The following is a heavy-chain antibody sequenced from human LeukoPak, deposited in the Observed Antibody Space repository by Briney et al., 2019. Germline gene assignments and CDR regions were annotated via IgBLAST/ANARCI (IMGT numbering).Heavy chain of an antibody. J-gene: IGHJ4*02. V-gene: IGHV3-21*01. CDR2: ISGSTGYI. CDR3: ARDRSSDWHFDF. CDR1: GFTFSHYN. D-gene: IGHD6-19*01. Sequence: GGSLRLSCAASGFTFSHYNMNWVRQAPGKGLEWVSSISGSTGYIYYADSAKGRFTICRDNAKNSLFLQMNSLRAEDTAVYYCARDRSSDWHFDFWGPGTPVTVSS.